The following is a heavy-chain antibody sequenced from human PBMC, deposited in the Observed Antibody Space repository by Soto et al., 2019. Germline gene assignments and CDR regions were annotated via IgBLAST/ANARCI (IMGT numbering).Heavy chain of an antibody. CDR2: ISYDGSVK. V-gene: IGHV3-30*18. D-gene: IGHD2-15*01. Sequence: PGVSLRLSCAASGFTFSSYGMHWVRQAPGKGLEWVAVISYDGSVKYYADSVKGRFTISRDNSKNTLYLQMNSLRAEDTAVFYCAKKADRLGSPAALDIWGQGTMVTVSS. J-gene: IGHJ3*02. CDR3: AKKADRLGSPAALDI. CDR1: GFTFSSYG.